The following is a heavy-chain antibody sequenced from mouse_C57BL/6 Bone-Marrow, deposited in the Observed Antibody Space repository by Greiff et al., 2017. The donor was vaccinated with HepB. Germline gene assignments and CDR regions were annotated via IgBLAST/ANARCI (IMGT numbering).Heavy chain of an antibody. D-gene: IGHD1-1*01. CDR3: ARDYYGSSLWFAY. CDR1: GFSLSTFGMG. Sequence: ESGPGILQPSQTLSLTCSFSGFSLSTFGMGVGWIRQPSGKGLEWLAHIWWDDDKYYNPALKSRLTISKDTSKNPVFLKIANVDTADAATYYCARDYYGSSLWFAYWGQGTLVTVSA. J-gene: IGHJ3*01. CDR2: IWWDDDK. V-gene: IGHV8-8*01.